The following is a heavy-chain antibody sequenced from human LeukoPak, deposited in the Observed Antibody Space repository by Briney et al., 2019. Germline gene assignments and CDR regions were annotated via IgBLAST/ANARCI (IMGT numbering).Heavy chain of an antibody. CDR1: GFTFSNYW. CDR2: INIDGSST. V-gene: IGHV3-74*01. J-gene: IGHJ4*02. Sequence: PGGSLRLSCAASGFTFSNYWMHWVRQAPGKGLVWVSHINIDGSSTSYADSVRGRFTISRDNAKNTLYLQMHSLRAEDTAVYYCATDDYRGLGYWGQGSLVTVSS. CDR3: ATDDYRGLGY. D-gene: IGHD4-11*01.